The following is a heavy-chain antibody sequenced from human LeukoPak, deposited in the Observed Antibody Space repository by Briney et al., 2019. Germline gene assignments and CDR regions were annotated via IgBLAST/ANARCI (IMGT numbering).Heavy chain of an antibody. CDR3: ARPGRTADY. Sequence: GGSVRLSCAASGFTFSGYSLNWLRQAPGKGLEWISYISSGSETIYYADSVKGRFTISRDNGKNSLYLQMNSLRAEDTAVYYCARPGRTADYWGQGTLVTVSS. J-gene: IGHJ4*02. V-gene: IGHV3-48*01. CDR1: GFTFSGYS. D-gene: IGHD2-21*02. CDR2: ISSGSETI.